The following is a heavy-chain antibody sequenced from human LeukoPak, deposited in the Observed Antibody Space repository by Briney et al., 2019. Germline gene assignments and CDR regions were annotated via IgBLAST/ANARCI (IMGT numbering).Heavy chain of an antibody. D-gene: IGHD4-17*01. CDR1: GFTFSSYA. J-gene: IGHJ4*02. V-gene: IGHV3-33*08. Sequence: PGGSLRLSCAASGFTFSSYAMHWVRQAPGKGLEWVAVIWYDGSNKYYADSVKGRFTISRDDSKNTLYLEMNSLRAEDTAVYYCARADYGRTSWGQGTLVTVSS. CDR3: ARADYGRTS. CDR2: IWYDGSNK.